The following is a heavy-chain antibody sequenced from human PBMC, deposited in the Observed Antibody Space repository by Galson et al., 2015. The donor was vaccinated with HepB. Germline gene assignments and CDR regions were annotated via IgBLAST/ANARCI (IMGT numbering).Heavy chain of an antibody. V-gene: IGHV4-61*01. CDR2: IYYSGST. CDR1: GGSVSSGSYY. J-gene: IGHJ4*02. D-gene: IGHD1-26*01. CDR3: ARETSVGIVGLFDY. Sequence: LSLTCTVSGGSVSSGSYYWSWIRQPPGKGLEWIGYIYYSGSTNYNPSLKSRVTISVDTSKNQFSLKLSSVTAADTAVYYCARETSVGIVGLFDYLGQGTLVTVSS.